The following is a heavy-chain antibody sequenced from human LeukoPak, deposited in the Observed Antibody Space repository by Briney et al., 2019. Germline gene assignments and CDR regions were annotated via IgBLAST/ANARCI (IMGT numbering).Heavy chain of an antibody. Sequence: GGSLRLSCAASGFTFSGSAMHWVRQASGKGLEWVGRIRSKANSYATAYAASVKGRFTISRGDSKNTAYLQMNSLKTEDTAVYYCTRPLWGYSGYDSTRQDYWGQGTLVTVSS. D-gene: IGHD5-12*01. J-gene: IGHJ4*02. CDR3: TRPLWGYSGYDSTRQDY. V-gene: IGHV3-73*01. CDR1: GFTFSGSA. CDR2: IRSKANSYAT.